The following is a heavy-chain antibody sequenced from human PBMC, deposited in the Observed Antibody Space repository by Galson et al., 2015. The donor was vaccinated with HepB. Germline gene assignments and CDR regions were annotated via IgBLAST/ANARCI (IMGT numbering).Heavy chain of an antibody. CDR2: ISYDGSNK. CDR1: GFTFSSYG. J-gene: IGHJ4*02. Sequence: SLRLSCAASGFTFSSYGIHWVRQAPGKGLEWVAGISYDGSNKYYADSVKGRFTISRDNSKNTLYLQMNSLRAEDTAVYYCAKSGASILRGAAGDDWGQGTLVTVSS. CDR3: AKSGASILRGAAGDD. D-gene: IGHD3-10*01. V-gene: IGHV3-30*18.